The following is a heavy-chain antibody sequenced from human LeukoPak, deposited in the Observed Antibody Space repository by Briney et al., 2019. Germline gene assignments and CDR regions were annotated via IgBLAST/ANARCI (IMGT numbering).Heavy chain of an antibody. V-gene: IGHV4-31*03. J-gene: IGHJ4*02. CDR1: GGSISSGGYY. D-gene: IGHD3-10*01. CDR3: ARGESTYYYGSGTPFDY. CDR2: IYYSGST. Sequence: SETLSLTCTVSGGSISSGGYYWSWIRQHPGKGLEWIGIIYYSGSTYYNASLKSRVTISVDTSKNQFSLKLSFVTAADTAVYYCARGESTYYYGSGTPFDYWGQGTLVTVSS.